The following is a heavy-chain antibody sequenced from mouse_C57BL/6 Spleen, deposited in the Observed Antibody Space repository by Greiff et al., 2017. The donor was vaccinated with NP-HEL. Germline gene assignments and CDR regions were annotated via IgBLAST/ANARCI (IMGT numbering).Heavy chain of an antibody. D-gene: IGHD2-3*01. CDR2: ISYSGST. CDR1: GYSITSGYD. J-gene: IGHJ3*01. Sequence: EVQWVESGPGMVKPSQSLSLTCTVTGYSITSGYDWHWIRHFPGNQLEWMGYISYSGSTNYNPSLKSRISITHDTSKNHFFLKLNSVTTEDTATYYCARGTYDGYWFAYWGQGTLVTVSA. V-gene: IGHV3-1*01. CDR3: ARGTYDGYWFAY.